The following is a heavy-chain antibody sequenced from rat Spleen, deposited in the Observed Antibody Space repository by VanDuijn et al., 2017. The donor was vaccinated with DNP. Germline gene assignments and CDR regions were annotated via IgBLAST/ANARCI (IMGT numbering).Heavy chain of an antibody. J-gene: IGHJ2*01. D-gene: IGHD1-4*01. CDR3: ARHVLPLRVWDY. V-gene: IGHV5-22*01. CDR2: TNYNGGST. CDR1: GFTFSDYY. Sequence: EVQLVESGGGLVQPGGSLKLSCAASGFTFSDYYMAWVRQAPTKGLEWVAYTNYNGGSTYNGDSVKGRLTISRDNAKSTLYLQMNSLRSEDMATYYCARHVLPLRVWDYWGQGVMVTVSS.